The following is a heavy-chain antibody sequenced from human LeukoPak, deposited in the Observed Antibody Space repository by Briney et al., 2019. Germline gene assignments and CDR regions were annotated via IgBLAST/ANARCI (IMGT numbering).Heavy chain of an antibody. J-gene: IGHJ4*02. Sequence: ASVKVSCKASGYTFTGYYMHWVRQAPGQGLEWMGWINPNSGGTNYAQKFQGRVTMTRDTSISTAYMELSRLRSDDTAVYYCARGPPNYDILTGYYFDYWGQGTLVTVSS. D-gene: IGHD3-9*01. CDR1: GYTFTGYY. CDR2: INPNSGGT. CDR3: ARGPPNYDILTGYYFDY. V-gene: IGHV1-2*02.